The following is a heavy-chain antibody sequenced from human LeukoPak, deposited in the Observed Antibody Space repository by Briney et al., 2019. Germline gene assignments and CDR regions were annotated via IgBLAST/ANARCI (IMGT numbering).Heavy chain of an antibody. CDR3: AKHVRSTVTRNWFDP. D-gene: IGHD4-17*01. J-gene: IGHJ5*02. Sequence: PGGSLRLSCAPSGFSFRRYWMRWLRQAPGKGLEWVASINQDESAKFYVDSVKGRFTISRDNAKTSLYLQMNSLRAEETAVYYCAKHVRSTVTRNWFDPWGQGTLVTVSS. CDR2: INQDESAK. V-gene: IGHV3-7*01. CDR1: GFSFRRYW.